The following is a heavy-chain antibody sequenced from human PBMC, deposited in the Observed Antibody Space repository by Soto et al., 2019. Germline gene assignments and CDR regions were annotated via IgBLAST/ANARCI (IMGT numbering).Heavy chain of an antibody. CDR1: GFTFSSYA. CDR2: ISGSGGST. CDR3: AKALVLVVAATGYFDY. J-gene: IGHJ4*02. Sequence: GGSLRLSCAASGFTFSSYAMSWVRQAPGKGLEWVSTISGSGGSTYYADSVKGRFTISRDNSKNTLYLQMNSLRAEDTAVYYCAKALVLVVAATGYFDYWGQGTLVTVSS. V-gene: IGHV3-23*01. D-gene: IGHD2-15*01.